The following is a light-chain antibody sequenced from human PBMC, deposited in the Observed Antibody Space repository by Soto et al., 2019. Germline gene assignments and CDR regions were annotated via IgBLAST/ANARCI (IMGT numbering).Light chain of an antibody. CDR2: DVS. J-gene: IGKJ1*01. CDR1: QSIGSY. V-gene: IGKV3-11*01. CDR3: QQRSDWPRT. Sequence: EIVLTQSPATLSLSPGERATLSCRASQSIGSYLAWYQQKPGQAPRLLIYDVSNRATGTPARFSGSGSGTDFTLSISSLEPEDFAVYYCQQRSDWPRTFGQGTKVEIK.